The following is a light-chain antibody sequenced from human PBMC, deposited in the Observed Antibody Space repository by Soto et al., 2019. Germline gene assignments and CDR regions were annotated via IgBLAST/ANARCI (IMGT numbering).Light chain of an antibody. CDR2: ATS. V-gene: IGKV3-15*01. Sequence: EIVLTQSPATLSVSPGERATLSCRASQSVGNNFAWYQQKPGQAPRLLIFATSTRATGVPARFSGSGSETEFTLTVSRLQSEDFAVYYCQQYGDWPLTCGGGAKVEIE. CDR3: QQYGDWPLT. CDR1: QSVGNN. J-gene: IGKJ4*01.